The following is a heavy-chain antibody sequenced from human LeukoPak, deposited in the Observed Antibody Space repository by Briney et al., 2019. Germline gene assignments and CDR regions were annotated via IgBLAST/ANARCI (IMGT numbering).Heavy chain of an antibody. CDR3: VKGGYYDSSGSVDY. J-gene: IGHJ4*02. V-gene: IGHV3-64D*06. Sequence: PSETLSLTCTVSGGSISSSSYYWGWVRQAPGKGLEYVSAISSNGGSTYYADSVKGRFTISRDNSKNTLYLQMSSLRAEDTAVYYCVKGGYYDSSGSVDYWGQGTLVTVSS. CDR2: ISSNGGST. CDR1: GGSISSSSYY. D-gene: IGHD3-22*01.